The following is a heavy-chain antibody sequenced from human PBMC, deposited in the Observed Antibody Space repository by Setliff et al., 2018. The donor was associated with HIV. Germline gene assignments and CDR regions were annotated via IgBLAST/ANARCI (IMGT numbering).Heavy chain of an antibody. V-gene: IGHV4-59*01. J-gene: IGHJ4*02. CDR2: IYTSGST. CDR3: ARGSRDGYRRAFDY. D-gene: IGHD2-2*01. Sequence: SETLSLTCTVSGDSISSYYWSWIRQPPGKGLEWIGFIYTSGSTDYNPSLKSRVTISVDTSKNQFSLKLSSVTAADTAVYYCARGSRDGYRRAFDYWGQGTLVTVSS. CDR1: GDSISSYY.